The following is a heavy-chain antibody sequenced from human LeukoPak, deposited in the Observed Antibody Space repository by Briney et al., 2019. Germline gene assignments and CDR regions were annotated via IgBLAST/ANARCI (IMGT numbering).Heavy chain of an antibody. Sequence: GGSLRLSCAASEFTFSSYWMSWVRQAPGKGLEWVANIKQDGSEKYYVDSVKGRFTISRDNSKNTLYLQMNSLRAEDTAVYYCAKYYYYYMDVWGKGTTVTISS. V-gene: IGHV3-7*03. J-gene: IGHJ6*03. CDR1: EFTFSSYW. CDR3: AKYYYYYMDV. CDR2: IKQDGSEK.